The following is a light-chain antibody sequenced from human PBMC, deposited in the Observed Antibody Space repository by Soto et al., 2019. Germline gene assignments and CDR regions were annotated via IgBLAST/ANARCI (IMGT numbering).Light chain of an antibody. Sequence: QSVLTQPPSASGTPGQRVTISCSGSNSNIGSNKVNWYQQLPRTAPKLLIYTSNQRPSGVPDRFSGSKSGTSASLAISGLQSEDEADYYCATWDDSLHGYVFGTGTKVTVL. V-gene: IGLV1-44*01. CDR1: NSNIGSNK. J-gene: IGLJ1*01. CDR2: TSN. CDR3: ATWDDSLHGYV.